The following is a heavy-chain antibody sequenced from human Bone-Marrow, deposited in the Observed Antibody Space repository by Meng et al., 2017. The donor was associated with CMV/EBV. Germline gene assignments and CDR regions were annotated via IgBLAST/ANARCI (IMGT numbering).Heavy chain of an antibody. CDR2: IYYSGST. CDR3: ARGGGSSGWYTFSWDWFDP. V-gene: IGHV4-61*01. Sequence: SETLSLTCTVSGGSVSSGSYYWSWIRQPPGKGLEWIGYIYYSGSTNYNPSLKSRVTISVDTSKNQFSLKLSSVTAADTAVYYCARGGGSSGWYTFSWDWFDPWGQGTLVTVSS. J-gene: IGHJ5*02. CDR1: GGSVSSGSYY. D-gene: IGHD6-19*01.